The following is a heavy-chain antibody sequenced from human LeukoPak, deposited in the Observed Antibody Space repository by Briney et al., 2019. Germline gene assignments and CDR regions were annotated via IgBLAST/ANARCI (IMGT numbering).Heavy chain of an antibody. CDR1: GFIFSRYW. V-gene: IGHV3-7*01. CDR3: ARYGNGEWLAHYAFDV. CDR2: INQDESER. Sequence: GGSLRLSCATSGFIFSRYWMSWVRQAPGKGLEWVVNINQDESERNYVDSVKGRFTISRDNAKSSLDLQMNSLRAEDTAVYYCARYGNGEWLAHYAFDVWGQGTMVTVAS. D-gene: IGHD6-19*01. J-gene: IGHJ3*01.